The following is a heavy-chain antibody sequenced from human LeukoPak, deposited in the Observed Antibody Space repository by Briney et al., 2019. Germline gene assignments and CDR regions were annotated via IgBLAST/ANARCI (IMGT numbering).Heavy chain of an antibody. CDR1: GFSFTKNA. V-gene: IGHV3-30*04. CDR2: ISKDGSMR. Sequence: GGSLRVSCAASGFSFTKNAMDWVRQAPGKGLEWVANISKDGSMRYYADSVKGRFTVSRDKSNNAVYLQMNSLKSEDTAVYYCAGEKFDIWGQGTMVTVSA. CDR3: AGEKFDI. J-gene: IGHJ3*02.